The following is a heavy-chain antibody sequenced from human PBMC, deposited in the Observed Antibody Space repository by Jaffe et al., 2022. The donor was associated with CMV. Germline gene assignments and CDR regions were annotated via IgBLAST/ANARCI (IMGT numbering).Heavy chain of an antibody. CDR1: GGSFSGYY. V-gene: IGHV4-34*01. D-gene: IGHD3-10*01. Sequence: QVQLQQWGAGLLKPSETLSLTCAVYGGSFSGYYWSWIRQPPGKGLEWIGEINHSGSTNYNPSLKSRVTISVDTSKNQFSLKLSSVTAADTAVYYCARVERAGLTMVRGVMIGYWGQGTLVTVSS. CDR2: INHSGST. CDR3: ARVERAGLTMVRGVMIGY. J-gene: IGHJ4*02.